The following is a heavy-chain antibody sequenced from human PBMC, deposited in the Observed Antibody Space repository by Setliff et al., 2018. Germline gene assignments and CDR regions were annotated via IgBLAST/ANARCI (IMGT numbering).Heavy chain of an antibody. CDR3: VRQAILTSYYMFDY. CDR2: FHPYSGHT. Sequence: ASVKVSCKASGYIFNNYFLHWVRQAPGQGLEWMGRFHPYSGHTNYAQNFQGRVTMTMDASITTVYMELSRLTSDYTAVYYCVRQAILTSYYMFDYWGQGTLVTVSS. J-gene: IGHJ4*02. D-gene: IGHD3-9*01. CDR1: GYIFNNYF. V-gene: IGHV1-2*06.